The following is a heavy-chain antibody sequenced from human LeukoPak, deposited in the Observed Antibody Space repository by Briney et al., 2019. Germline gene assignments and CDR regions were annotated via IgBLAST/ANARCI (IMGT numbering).Heavy chain of an antibody. CDR1: GFTFSNYG. CDR3: ARDSCSSPSCFDY. CDR2: IQYDGSKT. D-gene: IGHD2-2*01. Sequence: GGSLRLSCAASGFTFSNYGMYWVRQPPGQGLEWLTAIQYDGSKTYYAESVRGRITISRDDSKNTLYLQMNSLRAEDTAVYYCARDSCSSPSCFDYWGQGTLVTVSS. V-gene: IGHV3-33*01. J-gene: IGHJ4*02.